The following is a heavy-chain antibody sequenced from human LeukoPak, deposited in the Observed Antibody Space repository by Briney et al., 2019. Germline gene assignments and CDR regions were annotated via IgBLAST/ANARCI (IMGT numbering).Heavy chain of an antibody. V-gene: IGHV3-30*14. D-gene: IGHD1-26*01. J-gene: IGHJ6*03. CDR2: MSSDGSNI. CDR3: ARLARYSWSPISPLYYYYYMDV. Sequence: PGGSLRLSCAASGFSLNNFAVHWVRQAPGKGLEWVALMSSDGSNIKYADSVKGQFTISRDNSKNTLYLQMNSLRAEDTAVYYCARLARYSWSPISPLYYYYYMDVWGKGTTVTVSS. CDR1: GFSLNNFA.